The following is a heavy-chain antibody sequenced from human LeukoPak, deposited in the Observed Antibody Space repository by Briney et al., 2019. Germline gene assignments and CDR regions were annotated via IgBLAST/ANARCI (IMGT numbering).Heavy chain of an antibody. D-gene: IGHD1-1*01. CDR3: AKDRWTEVDAFDI. V-gene: IGHV3-30*02. CDR2: ISNDGSNQ. Sequence: PGGSLRLSCAASTSSFSNYGMHWVRQAPGKGLEWVTFISNDGSNQYYADSVKGRFTISRDNSKNTLYLQMNSLRAEDTAVYYCAKDRWTEVDAFDIWGQGTMVTVPS. CDR1: TSSFSNYG. J-gene: IGHJ3*02.